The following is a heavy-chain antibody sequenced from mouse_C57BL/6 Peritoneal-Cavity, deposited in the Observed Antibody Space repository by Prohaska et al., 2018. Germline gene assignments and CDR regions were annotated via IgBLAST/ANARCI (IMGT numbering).Heavy chain of an antibody. CDR1: GFTFSGFW. CDR2: INSDGIAI. J-gene: IGHJ1*03. D-gene: IGHD2-3*01. CDR3: MRYDGYYWYFDV. V-gene: IGHV11-2*01. Sequence: EVQLLETGGGLVQPGGSRGLSCEGSGFTFSGFWMSWVRKTPGKTLAWIGDINSDGIAINYATSIKDRFTIFRDNDKSTLYLQMSNVRSEDTATYFCMRYDGYYWYFDVWGTGTTVTVSS.